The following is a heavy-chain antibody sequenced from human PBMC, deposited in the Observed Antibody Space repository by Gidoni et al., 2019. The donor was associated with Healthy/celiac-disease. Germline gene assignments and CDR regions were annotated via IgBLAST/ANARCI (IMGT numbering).Heavy chain of an antibody. J-gene: IGHJ6*02. CDR3: ARGDWNLYYYYYGMDV. D-gene: IGHD1-1*01. CDR2: IKQDGREK. CDR1: GFTFRRYW. Sequence: EVQLVESGGGLVQPGGSLRLCCAASGFTFRRYWRRWVRQAPGTGLEWVPNIKQDGREKYYVDSAKGRFTITRDNAKNSLYLQMNSLRAEDTAVYYCARGDWNLYYYYYGMDVWGQGTTVTVSS. V-gene: IGHV3-7*03.